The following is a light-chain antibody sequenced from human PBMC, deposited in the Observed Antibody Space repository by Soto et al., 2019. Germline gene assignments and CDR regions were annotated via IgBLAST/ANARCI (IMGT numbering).Light chain of an antibody. J-gene: IGKJ1*01. Sequence: DIQMTQSPSTLSASVGDRVTITCRASQTIDSWLAWYQQRPGKPPNLLIYKASTWASGVPSRFSGSGSGTECTLTINSLQADDFATYDCQQYNIYACTVGQSTKVEIK. CDR3: QQYNIYACT. CDR1: QTIDSW. CDR2: KAS. V-gene: IGKV1-5*03.